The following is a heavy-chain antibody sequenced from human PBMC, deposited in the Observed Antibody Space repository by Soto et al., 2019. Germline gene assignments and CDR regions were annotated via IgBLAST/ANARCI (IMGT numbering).Heavy chain of an antibody. CDR2: ISAYNGNT. V-gene: IGHV1-18*01. CDR3: ARDGSSWFGVKEYYGMDV. D-gene: IGHD6-13*01. CDR1: GYTFTSYG. J-gene: IGHJ6*02. Sequence: QVPLVQSGAEVKKPGASVKVSCKASGYTFTSYGISWVRQAPGQGLEWMGWISAYNGNTNYAQKLQGRVTMTTDTSTSTAYMVLRSLRSDDTAVYYCARDGSSWFGVKEYYGMDVWGQGTTVTVAS.